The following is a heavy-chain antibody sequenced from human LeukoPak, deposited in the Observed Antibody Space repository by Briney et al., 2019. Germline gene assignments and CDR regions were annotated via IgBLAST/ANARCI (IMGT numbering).Heavy chain of an antibody. CDR3: AGLGASGNGYLSWFDP. CDR1: GGSISTYY. J-gene: IGHJ5*02. V-gene: IGHV4-59*01. Sequence: SETLSLTCTVSGGSISTYYWSWIRQLPGKVLEWVGYIYYSGNSKYNPSLKSRVTISVDTSENQFSLKLSSVTAADTAVYYCAGLGASGNGYLSWFDPWGQGTLVTVSS. CDR2: IYYSGNS. D-gene: IGHD3-22*01.